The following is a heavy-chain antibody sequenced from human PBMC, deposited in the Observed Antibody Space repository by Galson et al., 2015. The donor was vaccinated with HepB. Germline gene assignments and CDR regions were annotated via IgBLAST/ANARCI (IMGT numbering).Heavy chain of an antibody. D-gene: IGHD3-22*01. CDR1: GFTFSSYS. Sequence: SLRLSCAASGFTFSSYSMNWVRQAPGKGLEWVSSISSSSSYIYYADSVKGRFTISRDNAKNSLYLQMNSLRAEDTAVYYCARVVEYYYDSSGYPEPDYWGQGTLVTVSS. CDR2: ISSSSSYI. J-gene: IGHJ4*02. CDR3: ARVVEYYYDSSGYPEPDY. V-gene: IGHV3-21*01.